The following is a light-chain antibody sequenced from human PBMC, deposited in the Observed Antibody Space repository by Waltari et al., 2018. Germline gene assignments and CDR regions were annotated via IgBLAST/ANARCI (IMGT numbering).Light chain of an antibody. V-gene: IGKV1-9*01. CDR2: AAS. Sequence: IKLTKSPSYLSASAGDRVTITCWASKGFSSNLAWFQKRPGKDPKLLIYAASTLQCVVPSRFSGSGSGTDFTLTITSLQPEDFSTYYCQQLYSYPLTFGGGTKVEIK. CDR1: KGFSSN. J-gene: IGKJ4*01. CDR3: QQLYSYPLT.